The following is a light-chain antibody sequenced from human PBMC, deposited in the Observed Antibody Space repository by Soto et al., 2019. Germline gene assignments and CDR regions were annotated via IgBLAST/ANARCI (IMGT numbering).Light chain of an antibody. CDR1: SSDVGSYNL. CDR3: CSYAGSSTYRNWV. Sequence: QSVLTQPASVSGSPGQSITISCTGTSSDVGSYNLVSWYQQHPGKAPKLMIYEVIKRPSGVSNRFSGSKSGNTASLTISGLQAEDEADYYCCSYAGSSTYRNWVFGGGTQLTVL. J-gene: IGLJ3*02. V-gene: IGLV2-23*02. CDR2: EVI.